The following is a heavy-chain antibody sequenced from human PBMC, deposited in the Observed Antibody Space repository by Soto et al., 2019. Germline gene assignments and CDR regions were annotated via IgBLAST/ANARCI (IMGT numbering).Heavy chain of an antibody. J-gene: IGHJ3*02. V-gene: IGHV5-10-1*01. CDR3: ARLFYDSDSPYPDAFDI. Sequence: GESLKISCKGSGYSFTSYWISWVRQMPGKGLEWMGRIDPSDSYTNYSPSFQGHVTISADKSISTAYLQWSSLKASDTAMYYCARLFYDSDSPYPDAFDIWDQGTMVTVSS. D-gene: IGHD3-22*01. CDR1: GYSFTSYW. CDR2: IDPSDSYT.